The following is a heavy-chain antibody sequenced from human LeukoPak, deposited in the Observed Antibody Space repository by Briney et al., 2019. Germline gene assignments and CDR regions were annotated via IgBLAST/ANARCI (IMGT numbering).Heavy chain of an antibody. V-gene: IGHV3-30*03. CDR2: ISYDGSNE. J-gene: IGHJ5*02. CDR3: AREGTTVTVNWFDP. CDR1: GFTFSSYG. Sequence: GGSLRLSCAASGFTFSSYGMHWVRQAPGKGLEWVAVISYDGSNEYYADSVKGRFTISRDNSKNTLYLQMNSLRAEDTAVYYCAREGTTVTVNWFDPWGQGTLVTVSS. D-gene: IGHD4-17*01.